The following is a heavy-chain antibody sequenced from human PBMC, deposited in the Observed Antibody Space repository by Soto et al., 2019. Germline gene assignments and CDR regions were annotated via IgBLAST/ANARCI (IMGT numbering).Heavy chain of an antibody. Sequence: GGSLILYCASSGWPFNTYWMQLVRQAPGKGLVWVSRINSDGSSTSYADSVKGRFTIYRDNAKNTLYLQMNSLRVEDTAVYYCSTTRLFYLDVWGQGTTVTVS. CDR1: GWPFNTYW. CDR3: STTRLFYLDV. V-gene: IGHV3-74*01. J-gene: IGHJ6*02. D-gene: IGHD2-21*01. CDR2: INSDGSST.